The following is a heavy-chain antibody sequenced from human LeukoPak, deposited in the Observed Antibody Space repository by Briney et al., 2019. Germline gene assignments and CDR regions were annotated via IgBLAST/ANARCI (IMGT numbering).Heavy chain of an antibody. D-gene: IGHD6-13*01. CDR1: GYTFTDYY. J-gene: IGHJ4*02. CDR2: FDPEDGET. V-gene: IGHV1-69-2*01. Sequence: ASVKVSCKASGYTFTDYYIHWVQHAPGKGLGWMGRFDPEDGETRYAEKFQGRVTITADTSTLTAYMELSSLRSEDTAMYYCASGIAEPSTSLIDFWGQGTLVTVSS. CDR3: ASGIAEPSTSLIDF.